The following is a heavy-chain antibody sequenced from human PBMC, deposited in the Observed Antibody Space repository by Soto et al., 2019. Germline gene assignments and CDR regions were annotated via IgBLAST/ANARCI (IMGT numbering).Heavy chain of an antibody. D-gene: IGHD4-17*01. J-gene: IGHJ3*02. V-gene: IGHV4-4*02. CDR2: IYHSGST. CDR3: ARDLRDGYGDDAFDI. Sequence: QVQLQESGPGLVKPSGTLSLTCAVSSGSISSSNWWSWVRQPPGKGLEWIGEIYHSGSTNYNPSLKSRVTISVDKSKNQFSLKLSSVTAADTAVYYCARDLRDGYGDDAFDIWGQGKMVTVSS. CDR1: SGSISSSNW.